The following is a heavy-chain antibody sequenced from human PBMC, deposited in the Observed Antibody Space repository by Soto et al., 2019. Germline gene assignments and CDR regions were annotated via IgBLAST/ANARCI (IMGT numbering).Heavy chain of an antibody. CDR2: ISSNGGST. J-gene: IGHJ4*02. V-gene: IGHV3-64D*08. CDR3: VKDQGDSSSSSNYFDY. D-gene: IGHD6-6*01. Sequence: EVQLVESGGGLVQPGGSLRLSCSASGFTFSSYAMHWVRQAPGKGLEYVSAISSNGGSTYYADSVKGRFTISRDNSKNTLYLQMSSLRAEDTAVYYCVKDQGDSSSSSNYFDYWGQGTLVTVSS. CDR1: GFTFSSYA.